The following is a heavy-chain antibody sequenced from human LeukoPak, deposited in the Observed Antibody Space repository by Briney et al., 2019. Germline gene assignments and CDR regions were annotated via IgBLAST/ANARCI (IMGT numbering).Heavy chain of an antibody. D-gene: IGHD3-10*01. J-gene: IGHJ4*02. Sequence: GGPLRLSCAASGFTFSSYAMSWVRQAPGKGLEWVSAISGSGGSTYYADSVRGRFTISRDNSKNTLYLHMNSLRAEDTAVYYCAKDLGYYGSGSYLDYWGQGTLVTVSS. CDR3: AKDLGYYGSGSYLDY. V-gene: IGHV3-23*01. CDR2: ISGSGGST. CDR1: GFTFSSYA.